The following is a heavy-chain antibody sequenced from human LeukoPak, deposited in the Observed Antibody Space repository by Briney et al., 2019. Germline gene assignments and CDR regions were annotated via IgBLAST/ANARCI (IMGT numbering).Heavy chain of an antibody. J-gene: IGHJ4*02. Sequence: ASVKVSCKASGYTFTNYYMNWVRQAPGQGLEWMGIINPSGGSTSYAQKFQGRVTVTRDTSTSTVYMELSRLRSDDTAVYYCARGPRWVDYWGQGTLVTVSS. D-gene: IGHD3-16*01. V-gene: IGHV1-46*01. CDR3: ARGPRWVDY. CDR1: GYTFTNYY. CDR2: INPSGGST.